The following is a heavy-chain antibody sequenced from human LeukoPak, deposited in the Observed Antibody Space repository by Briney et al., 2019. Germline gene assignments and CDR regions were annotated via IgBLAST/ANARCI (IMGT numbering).Heavy chain of an antibody. CDR1: GFTFRSYD. V-gene: IGHV3-23*01. D-gene: IGHD3-22*01. CDR2: ISGTGSST. J-gene: IGHJ4*02. Sequence: GGSLRLSCEASGFTFRSYDMSWVRQAPGKGLEWVSAISGTGSSTYYADSVKGRFTISRDNSKNTLYLQMNSLRAEDTAVYYCAKATIYYFDSSRYSHFDYWGQGTLVTVSS. CDR3: AKATIYYFDSSRYSHFDY.